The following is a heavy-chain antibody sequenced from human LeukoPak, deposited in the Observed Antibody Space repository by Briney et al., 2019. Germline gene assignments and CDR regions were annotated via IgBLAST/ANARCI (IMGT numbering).Heavy chain of an antibody. CDR2: IYYGVST. CDR1: GGSISSGGYY. J-gene: IGHJ4*02. CDR3: ARVNGVTGYNWNDWVVYYFDY. D-gene: IGHD1-1*01. V-gene: IGHV4-31*11. Sequence: SETLSLSCAVSGGSISSGGYYWSWIRQHPGEGLEWIGYIYYGVSTSYNPSHKSRVTISVDTSKNQFSLKLSSVTAADTAVYYCARVNGVTGYNWNDWVVYYFDYWGQGTLVTVSS.